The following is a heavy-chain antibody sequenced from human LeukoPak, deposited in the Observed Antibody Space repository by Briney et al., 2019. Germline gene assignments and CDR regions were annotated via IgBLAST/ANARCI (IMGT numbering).Heavy chain of an antibody. Sequence: SETLSLTCTVSGGSISSGGYYWSWIRQHPGKGLEWIGYIYYSGSTYYNPSLKSRVTISVDTSKNQFSLKLSSVTAADTAVYYCARCPSSGWPLFDYWGQGTLVTVSS. D-gene: IGHD6-19*01. CDR2: IYYSGST. J-gene: IGHJ4*02. CDR1: GGSISSGGYY. CDR3: ARCPSSGWPLFDY. V-gene: IGHV4-31*03.